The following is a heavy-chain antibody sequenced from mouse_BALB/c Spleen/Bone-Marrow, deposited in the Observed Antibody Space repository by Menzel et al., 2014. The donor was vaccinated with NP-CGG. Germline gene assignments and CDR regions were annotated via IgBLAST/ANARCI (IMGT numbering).Heavy chain of an antibody. CDR3: ARYYYGYYFDH. CDR1: GFNIKDTY. Sequence: VQLQQSGAELVKPGASVKLSCTASGFNIKDTYMHWVKQRPEQGLEWIGRIDPANGNTKYDPKFQGKATITADTSSNTANLQLSSLTSEDTAVYYCARYYYGYYFDHWGQGTTLTVSS. CDR2: IDPANGNT. D-gene: IGHD1-2*01. J-gene: IGHJ2*01. V-gene: IGHV14-3*02.